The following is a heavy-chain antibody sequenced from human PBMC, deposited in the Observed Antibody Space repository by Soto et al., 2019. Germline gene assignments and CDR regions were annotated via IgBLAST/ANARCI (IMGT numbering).Heavy chain of an antibody. V-gene: IGHV3-30-3*01. CDR3: ARGTTTSAFSAMDV. D-gene: IGHD1-1*01. Sequence: QGQLVESGGGVVQPGRSLRLSCSASGFTFSYHALNWVRQAPGKGLEWVAVISYDGDNKYIAESVKGRFTISRDNSKNTVSLQMNSLRTEDTAMYFCARGTTTSAFSAMDVWGQGTTVTVPS. J-gene: IGHJ6*02. CDR2: ISYDGDNK. CDR1: GFTFSYHA.